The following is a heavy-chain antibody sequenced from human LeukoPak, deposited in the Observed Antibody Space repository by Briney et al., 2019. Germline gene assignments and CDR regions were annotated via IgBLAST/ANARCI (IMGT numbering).Heavy chain of an antibody. V-gene: IGHV3-23*01. J-gene: IGHJ6*02. CDR1: GFTFSSYA. Sequence: GGSLRLSCAASGFTFSSYAMSWVRQAPGKGLEWVSAISGSGGSTYYADSVKGRFTISRDNAKNSLYLQMNSLRAEDTAVYYCARDECSGGSCQALSYYYYGMDVWGQGTTVTVSS. CDR3: ARDECSGGSCQALSYYYYGMDV. D-gene: IGHD2-15*01. CDR2: ISGSGGST.